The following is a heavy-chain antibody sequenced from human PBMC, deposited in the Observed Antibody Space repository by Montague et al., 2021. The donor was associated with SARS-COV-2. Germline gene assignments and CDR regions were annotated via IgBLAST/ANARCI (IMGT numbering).Heavy chain of an antibody. Sequence: SETLSLTCIVSGASISNYYWSWIRQSPGTGLEWIGYIYNSGTTKYNPSLKSRVTMSLDTSKNQFSLRLSSVTAADTAVYYCARGPHYFYYGMDVWGRGTTVTVSS. V-gene: IGHV4-59*08. CDR1: GASISNYY. CDR2: IYNSGTT. CDR3: ARGPHYFYYGMDV. J-gene: IGHJ6*02.